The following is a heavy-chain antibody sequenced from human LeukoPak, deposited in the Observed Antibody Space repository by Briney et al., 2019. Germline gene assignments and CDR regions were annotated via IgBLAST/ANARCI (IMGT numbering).Heavy chain of an antibody. Sequence: SETLSLTCTVSGGSISSSNFYWGWIRQPPGKGLEWIGSIYYSGSTYYNPSLKSRVTISVDTSKNQFSLKLSSVTAADTAVYYCARALNFDYWGQGTLVTVSS. CDR1: GGSISSSNFY. J-gene: IGHJ4*02. CDR3: ARALNFDY. V-gene: IGHV4-39*07. CDR2: IYYSGST.